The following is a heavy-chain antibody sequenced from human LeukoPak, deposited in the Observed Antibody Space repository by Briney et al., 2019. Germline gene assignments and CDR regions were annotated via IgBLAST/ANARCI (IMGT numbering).Heavy chain of an antibody. CDR2: IYPGGGST. V-gene: IGHV1-46*01. CDR1: GDTFTSYY. Sequence: GASGKVSGKASGDTFTSYYIHWGRQAPRQGPEWMGIIYPGGGSTSYAQKFQGRLTMTREMSTSTVYMELSSLRSEDTAVYYCARDNDFDYWGQGTLVTVSS. J-gene: IGHJ4*02. D-gene: IGHD2-8*01. CDR3: ARDNDFDY.